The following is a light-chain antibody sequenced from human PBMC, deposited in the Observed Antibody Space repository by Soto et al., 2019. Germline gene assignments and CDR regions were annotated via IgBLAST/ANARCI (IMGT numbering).Light chain of an antibody. Sequence: EIVLTQSPGTLSLSPGERATLSCRASQSVSSSYLAWYQQKPGQAPRLLIYGASSRATGIPDRFSGSGSGTDFTLNISRVGAEDFAVYYCQQYGSSPWTFGQGTKVEIK. CDR2: GAS. CDR1: QSVSSSY. V-gene: IGKV3-20*01. J-gene: IGKJ1*01. CDR3: QQYGSSPWT.